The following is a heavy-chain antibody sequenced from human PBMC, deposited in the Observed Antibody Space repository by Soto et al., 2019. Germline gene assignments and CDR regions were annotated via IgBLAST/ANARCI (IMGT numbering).Heavy chain of an antibody. Sequence: QVQLQQSGPGLMKPSQTLSLTCAISGDSVSSNSAAWNWIRQSPSRGLEWLGRTYYRSKWYNDYAVSVKSRITINPDTSKNQFSLQLNSVTPEDSAVYYCARGSRIEPLTEFDYWGQGTLVTVSS. D-gene: IGHD3-16*01. CDR3: ARGSRIEPLTEFDY. CDR2: TYYRSKWYN. V-gene: IGHV6-1*01. J-gene: IGHJ4*02. CDR1: GDSVSSNSAA.